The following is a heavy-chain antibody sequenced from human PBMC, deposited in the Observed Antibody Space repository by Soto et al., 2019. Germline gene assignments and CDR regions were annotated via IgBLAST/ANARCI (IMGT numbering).Heavy chain of an antibody. V-gene: IGHV5-10-1*01. CDR3: ARCTMADRKIDY. D-gene: IGHD3-10*01. CDR1: GYSFTSYW. J-gene: IGHJ4*02. Sequence: GEALKISWKGSGYSFTSYWIRWVRQMPGKGLEGVGRIDPSYSYTNYSPSFQAHVTLSADKSISTAYLQWSSLKASDTAMYYCARCTMADRKIDYWGQGTLVTVSS. CDR2: IDPSYSYT.